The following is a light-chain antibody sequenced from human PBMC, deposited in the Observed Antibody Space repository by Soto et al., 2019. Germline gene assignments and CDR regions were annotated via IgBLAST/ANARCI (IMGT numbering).Light chain of an antibody. V-gene: IGKV3-15*01. CDR3: QQYGTWPPLT. CDR2: DAS. Sequence: DIVMTQSPATLSVSPGEGATLSCRASQSVHSALAWYQQRPGQTPRLLIYDASTRATGIPDRFSRSGSGTEFTLTISSLQSEDFAIYYCQQYGTWPPLTFGGGTKVEI. CDR1: QSVHSA. J-gene: IGKJ4*01.